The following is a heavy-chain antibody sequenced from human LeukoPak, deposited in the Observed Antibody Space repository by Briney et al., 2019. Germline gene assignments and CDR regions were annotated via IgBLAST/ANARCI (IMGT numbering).Heavy chain of an antibody. Sequence: GGSLRLSCAASGFTFSSYWMSWVRQAPGKGLDWVANIKQDGSEKYYVDSVKGRFTISRDNAKNSLYLQMNSLRAEDTAVYYCARAPPRRLLWFGMDVWGKGTTVTVSS. J-gene: IGHJ6*04. CDR2: IKQDGSEK. V-gene: IGHV3-7*03. CDR1: GFTFSSYW. D-gene: IGHD3-10*01. CDR3: ARAPPRRLLWFGMDV.